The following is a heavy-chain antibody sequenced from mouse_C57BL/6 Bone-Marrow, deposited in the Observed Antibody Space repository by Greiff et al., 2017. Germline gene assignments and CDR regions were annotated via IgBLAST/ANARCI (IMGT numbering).Heavy chain of an antibody. CDR3: AREDGNYYSSSPHWYFDV. V-gene: IGHV1-36*01. Sequence: VQLQQSGPVLVKPGPSVKISCKASGFTFTDYYMHWVKQSHGKSLEWIGLVYPYNGGTSYNQKFKGKATLTVDTSSSTAYMELNSLTSEDSAVYYCAREDGNYYSSSPHWYFDVWGTGTTVTVSS. D-gene: IGHD1-1*01. CDR1: GFTFTDYY. CDR2: VYPYNGGT. J-gene: IGHJ1*03.